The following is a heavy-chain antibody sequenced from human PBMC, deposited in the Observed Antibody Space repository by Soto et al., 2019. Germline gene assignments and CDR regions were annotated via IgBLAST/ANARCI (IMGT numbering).Heavy chain of an antibody. V-gene: IGHV4-59*08. CDR3: ARSPGGYQLLYYYYGMDV. J-gene: IGHJ6*02. D-gene: IGHD2-2*01. CDR1: GGSISSYY. CDR2: IYYSGST. Sequence: SETLSLTCTVSGGSISSYYWSWIRQPPGKGLEWIGYIYYSGSTNYNPSLKSRVTISVDTSKNQFSLKLRSVTAADTAVYYCARSPGGYQLLYYYYGMDVWGQGTTVTVSS.